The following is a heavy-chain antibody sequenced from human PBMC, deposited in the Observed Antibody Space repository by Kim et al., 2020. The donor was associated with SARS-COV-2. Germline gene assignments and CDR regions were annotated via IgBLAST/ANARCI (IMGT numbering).Heavy chain of an antibody. V-gene: IGHV4-34*01. CDR2: INHSGST. CDR3: ARGLAFDY. CDR1: GGSFSGYY. Sequence: SETLSLTCAVYGGSFSGYYWSWIRQPPGKGLEWIGEINHSGSTNYNPSLKSRVTISVDTSKNQFSLKLSSVTAADTAVYYCARGLAFDYWGQGTLVTVSS. J-gene: IGHJ4*02.